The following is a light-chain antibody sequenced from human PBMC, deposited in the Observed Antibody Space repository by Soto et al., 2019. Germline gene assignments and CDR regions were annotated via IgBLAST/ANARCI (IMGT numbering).Light chain of an antibody. CDR1: SSDVGDYNY. V-gene: IGLV2-14*01. J-gene: IGLJ3*02. CDR3: ASYTDSTIVM. CDR2: DVS. Sequence: QSALTQPASVSGSPGQSITISCTGTSSDVGDYNYVSWYQQHPGKAPKLMIYDVSHRPSGVSSRFSGSKSGNTASLTISGLQAEDEADYYCASYTDSTIVMFGGGTSSPS.